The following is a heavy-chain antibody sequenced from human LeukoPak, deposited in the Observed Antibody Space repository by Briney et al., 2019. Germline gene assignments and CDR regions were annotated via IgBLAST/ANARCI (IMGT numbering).Heavy chain of an antibody. CDR3: ARGQATGYYYGMDV. CDR1: GGSFSGYY. J-gene: IGHJ6*02. V-gene: IGHV4-34*01. Sequence: SETLSLTCAVYGGSFSGYYWSWIRQPPGKGLEWIGEINHSGSTNYNPSLKSRVTISVDTSKNQFSLKLSSVTAADTAVYYCARGQATGYYYGMDVWGQGTTVTVSS. CDR2: INHSGST.